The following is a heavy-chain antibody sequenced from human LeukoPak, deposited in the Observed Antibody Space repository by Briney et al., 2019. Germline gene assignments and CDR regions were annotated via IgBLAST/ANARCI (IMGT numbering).Heavy chain of an antibody. D-gene: IGHD6-19*01. CDR1: GFTFSSYW. J-gene: IGHJ5*02. CDR3: AREGRSGWMGNWFDP. CDR2: INSDGSST. Sequence: GGSLRLSCAASGFTFSSYWMHWVRQAPGKGLVWVSRINSDGSSTSYADSVKGRFTISRDNAKNTLYLQMNSLRAEDTAVYYCAREGRSGWMGNWFDPWGQGTLVTVSS. V-gene: IGHV3-74*01.